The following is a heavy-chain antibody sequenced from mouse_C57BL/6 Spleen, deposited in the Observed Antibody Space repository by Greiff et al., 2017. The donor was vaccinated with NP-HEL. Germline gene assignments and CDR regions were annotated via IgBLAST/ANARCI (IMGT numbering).Heavy chain of an antibody. CDR2: IDPSDSYT. CDR1: GYTFTSYW. D-gene: IGHD3-3*01. J-gene: IGHJ4*01. Sequence: QVQLQQPGAELVMPGASVKLSCKASGYTFTSYWMHWVKQRPGQGLEWIGEIDPSDSYTNYNQKFKGKSTLTVDKSSSTAYMQLSSLTSEDSAVYYCARRRAPGAMDYWGQGTSVTVSS. CDR3: ARRRAPGAMDY. V-gene: IGHV1-69*01.